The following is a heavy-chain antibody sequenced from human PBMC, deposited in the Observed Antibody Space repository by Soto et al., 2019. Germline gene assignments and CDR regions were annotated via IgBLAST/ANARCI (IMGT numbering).Heavy chain of an antibody. V-gene: IGHV1-8*01. D-gene: IGHD3-9*01. J-gene: IGHJ4*02. CDR2: MNPNSGNT. CDR3: ARARDDILTGYYITEYYFDY. CDR1: GYTFTSYD. Sequence: ASVKVSCKASGYTFTSYDINWVRQATGQGLEWMGWMNPNSGNTGYAQKFQGRVTMTRNTSISTAYMELSSLRSEDTAVYYFARARDDILTGYYITEYYFDYWGQGTLVTVSS.